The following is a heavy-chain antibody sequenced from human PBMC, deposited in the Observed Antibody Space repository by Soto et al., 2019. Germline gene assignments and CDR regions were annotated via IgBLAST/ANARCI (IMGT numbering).Heavy chain of an antibody. V-gene: IGHV3-30-3*01. CDR3: ARDQTGITTAGGGRIDH. J-gene: IGHJ4*02. Sequence: QVQLVESGGGVVQPGRSLRLSCEASGFTFSTHAMHWVRQAPGKGLECVAIVSFDGSNKYYADSVKGRFTISRDNSKNTLYLQMSGLTPEDTAGYYCARDQTGITTAGGGRIDHWGQGTLVTVSS. CDR2: VSFDGSNK. CDR1: GFTFSTHA. D-gene: IGHD6-13*01.